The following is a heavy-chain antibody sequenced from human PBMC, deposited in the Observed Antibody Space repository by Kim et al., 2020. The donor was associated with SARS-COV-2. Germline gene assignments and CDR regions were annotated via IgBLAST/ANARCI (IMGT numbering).Heavy chain of an antibody. V-gene: IGHV3-64D*09. Sequence: GGSLRLSCSASGFTFSRSAMHWVRQAPGKGLEYVSAISPNGDKTYYTDSVKGRFTISRDNSKNTLFLQMSSLRAEDTAVFYCVKPGLYTNSWSGDSWGQG. J-gene: IGHJ4*02. CDR2: ISPNGDKT. CDR1: GFTFSRSA. D-gene: IGHD6-13*01. CDR3: VKPGLYTNSWSGDS.